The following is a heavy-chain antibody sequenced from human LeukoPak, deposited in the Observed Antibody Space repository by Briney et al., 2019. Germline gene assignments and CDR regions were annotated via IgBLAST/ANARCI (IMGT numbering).Heavy chain of an antibody. CDR1: GYTFTSYY. CDR2: INPSGGST. J-gene: IGHJ6*03. V-gene: IGHV1-46*01. Sequence: GASVKVSCKASGYTFTSYYMHWVRQAPGQGLEWMGIINPSGGSTSYAQKFQGRVTMTRDMSTSTVYMELSSLRSEDTAVYYCARDGVYCSSTSCYDPDYYMDVWGKGTTVTISS. D-gene: IGHD2-2*01. CDR3: ARDGVYCSSTSCYDPDYYMDV.